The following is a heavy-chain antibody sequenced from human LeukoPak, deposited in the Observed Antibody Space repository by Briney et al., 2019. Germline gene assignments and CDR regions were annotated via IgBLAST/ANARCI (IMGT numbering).Heavy chain of an antibody. D-gene: IGHD3-3*01. CDR3: ARQYFWSGYWAY. CDR2: IYHSGST. CDR1: GGSISSYY. Sequence: SETLSLTCTVSGGSISSYYWSWIRQPPGKGLEWIGSIYHSGSTYYNPSLKSRVTISVDTSKNQFSLKLSSVTAADTAVYYCARQYFWSGYWAYWGQGTLVTVSS. J-gene: IGHJ4*02. V-gene: IGHV4-59*08.